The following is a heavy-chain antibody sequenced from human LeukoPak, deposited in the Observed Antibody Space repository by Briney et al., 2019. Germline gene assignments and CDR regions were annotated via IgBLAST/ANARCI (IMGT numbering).Heavy chain of an antibody. CDR3: AKEGGDGYNYFQNAHTPSFDY. Sequence: GGSLRLSCAASGFTFSSYAMSWVRQAPGKGLEWVSAISGSGGSTYYADSVKGRFTISRDNSKNTLYLQMNSPRAEDTAVYYCAKEGGDGYNYFQNAHTPSFDYWGQGTLVTVSS. CDR1: GFTFSSYA. V-gene: IGHV3-23*01. D-gene: IGHD5-24*01. J-gene: IGHJ4*02. CDR2: ISGSGGST.